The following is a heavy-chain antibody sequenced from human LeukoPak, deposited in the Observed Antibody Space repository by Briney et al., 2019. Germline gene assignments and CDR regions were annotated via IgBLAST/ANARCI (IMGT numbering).Heavy chain of an antibody. J-gene: IGHJ4*02. D-gene: IGHD3-22*01. Sequence: SETLSLTCTVSGGSISSYYWSWIRQPAGKGLEWIGRIYTSGSTNYNPSLKSRVTMSLDTSKNQFSLKLSSVTAADTAVYYCARGASYYYDSSGYYSFDYWGQGTLVTVSS. V-gene: IGHV4-4*07. CDR2: IYTSGST. CDR3: ARGASYYYDSSGYYSFDY. CDR1: GGSISSYY.